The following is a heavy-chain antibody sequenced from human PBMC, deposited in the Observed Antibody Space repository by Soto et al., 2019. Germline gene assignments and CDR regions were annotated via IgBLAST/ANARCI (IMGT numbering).Heavy chain of an antibody. CDR2: INPNSGGT. V-gene: IGHV1-2*04. CDR1: GYTFTGYY. J-gene: IGHJ5*02. D-gene: IGHD5-18*01. Sequence: SVKVSCKASGYTFTGYYMHWVRQAPGQGLEWMGWINPNSGGTNYAQKFQGWVTMTRDTSISTAYMELSRLRSDDTAVYYCARASSYGYNNWFDPWGQGTLVTVSS. CDR3: ARASSYGYNNWFDP.